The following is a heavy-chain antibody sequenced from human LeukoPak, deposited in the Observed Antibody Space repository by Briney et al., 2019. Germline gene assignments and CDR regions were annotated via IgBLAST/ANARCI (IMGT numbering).Heavy chain of an antibody. CDR3: ASRPQPLTYYYDSSGYIGLFDY. D-gene: IGHD3-22*01. J-gene: IGHJ4*02. V-gene: IGHV4-34*01. CDR1: GGSFSGYY. Sequence: SETLSLTCAVYGGSFSGYYWSWIRQPPGKGLEWIGSIYYSGSTYYNPSLKSRVTISVDTSKNQFSLKLSSVTAADTAVYYCASRPQPLTYYYDSSGYIGLFDYWGQGTLVTVSS. CDR2: IYYSGST.